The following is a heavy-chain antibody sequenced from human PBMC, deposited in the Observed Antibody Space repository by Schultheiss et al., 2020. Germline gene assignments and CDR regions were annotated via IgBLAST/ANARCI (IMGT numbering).Heavy chain of an antibody. CDR1: GGSMSYYY. Sequence: SQTLSLTCTVSGGSMSYYYWSWIRQPPGKGLEWIGYINYSGTTYYNPSLKSRVTISVDTSKNQFSLKLSSVTAADTAVYYCARGVAVRRGLRRSSYMDVWGKGTTVTVSS. CDR3: ARGVAVRRGLRRSSYMDV. D-gene: IGHD2-2*01. V-gene: IGHV4-59*12. J-gene: IGHJ6*03. CDR2: INYSGTT.